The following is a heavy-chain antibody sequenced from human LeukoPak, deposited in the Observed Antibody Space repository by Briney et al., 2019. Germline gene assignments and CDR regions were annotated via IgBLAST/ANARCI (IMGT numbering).Heavy chain of an antibody. D-gene: IGHD2-8*02. CDR3: ARDRSTD. CDR2: ISSSSSYI. V-gene: IGHV3-21*01. J-gene: IGHJ4*02. Sequence: PGGSLSLSCAASGFTFSSYSMNWVPQAPGKGLEWVSSISSSSSYIYYADSVKGRFTISRDNTKNSLYLQMNSLRAQDTAVYYCARDRSTDWGQGTLVTVSS. CDR1: GFTFSSYS.